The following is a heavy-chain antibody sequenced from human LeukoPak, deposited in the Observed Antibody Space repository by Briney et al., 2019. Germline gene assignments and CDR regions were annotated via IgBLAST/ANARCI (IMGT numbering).Heavy chain of an antibody. CDR1: GDSVSSNSAA. CDR3: ARKGTVTTPFDY. Sequence: SQTLSLTCAISGDSVSSNSAAWNWIRQSPSRGLEWLGRTYYRSKWLSDYAVSVKIRITIDADTSKNQFSLQLNSVTPEDTAVYYCARKGTVTTPFDYWGQGILVTVSS. D-gene: IGHD4-11*01. CDR2: TYYRSKWLS. V-gene: IGHV6-1*01. J-gene: IGHJ4*02.